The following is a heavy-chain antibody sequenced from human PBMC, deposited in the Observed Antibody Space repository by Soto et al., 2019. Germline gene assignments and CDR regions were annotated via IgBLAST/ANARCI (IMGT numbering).Heavy chain of an antibody. J-gene: IGHJ4*02. CDR1: GFTFSSYA. D-gene: IGHD3-3*01. Sequence: GGSLRLSCAASGFTFSSYAMSWVRQAPGKGLEWVSAISGSGGSTYYADSVKGRFTISRDNSKNTLYLQMNSLRAEDTAVYYCAKLAPGDYDFWSGYSHYFDYWGQGTLVTVSS. CDR2: ISGSGGST. CDR3: AKLAPGDYDFWSGYSHYFDY. V-gene: IGHV3-23*01.